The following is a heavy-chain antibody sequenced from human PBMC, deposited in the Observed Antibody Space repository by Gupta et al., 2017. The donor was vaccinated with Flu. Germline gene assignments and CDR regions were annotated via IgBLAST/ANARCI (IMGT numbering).Heavy chain of an antibody. V-gene: IGHV3-21*01. D-gene: IGHD1-7*01. Sequence: EVQLVESGGGLVKPGGSLRLSCAASGFTFSSYSMNWVRQAPGKGLEWVSSISSSSSYIYYADSVRGRFTISRDNAKNSLYLQMNSLRAEDTAVYYCARDFGRNYDYWGQGTLVTVSS. J-gene: IGHJ4*02. CDR2: ISSSSSYI. CDR1: GFTFSSYS. CDR3: ARDFGRNYDY.